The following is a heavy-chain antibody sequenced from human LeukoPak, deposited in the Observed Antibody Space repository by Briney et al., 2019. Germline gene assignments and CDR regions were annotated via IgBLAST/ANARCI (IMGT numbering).Heavy chain of an antibody. J-gene: IGHJ4*02. CDR3: AKVMDSSGYYYFDY. Sequence: PGGSLRLSCAASGFTFSSYAMSWVRQAPGKGLEWVSAISGSGGSTYYADSVKGQFNISRDNSKNTLYLQMNSLRAEDTAVYYCAKVMDSSGYYYFDYWGQGTLVTVSS. CDR2: ISGSGGST. CDR1: GFTFSSYA. V-gene: IGHV3-23*01. D-gene: IGHD3-22*01.